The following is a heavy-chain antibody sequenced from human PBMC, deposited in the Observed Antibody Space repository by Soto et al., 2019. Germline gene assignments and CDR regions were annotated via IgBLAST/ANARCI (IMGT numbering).Heavy chain of an antibody. V-gene: IGHV3-48*03. CDR3: AGVRYGSENYYKRDY. CDR2: ISGSAGTT. CDR1: GFTFSNYE. J-gene: IGHJ4*02. D-gene: IGHD3-10*01. Sequence: VQVVEPGGGLVQPGGSLRLSCAASGFTFSNYEMNWVRQAPGKGLEWVSSISGSAGTTYYADTVKGRFTISRDNAKNSLYLQMNRLRAEDTAVYYCAGVRYGSENYYKRDYWGQGTLVTVSS.